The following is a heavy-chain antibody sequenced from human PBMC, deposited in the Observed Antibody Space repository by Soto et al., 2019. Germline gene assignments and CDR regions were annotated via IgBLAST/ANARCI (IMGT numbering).Heavy chain of an antibody. D-gene: IGHD5-12*01. CDR2: IYYSGST. CDR3: ARGEVATIPGPFDY. CDR1: GGSISSGGYY. V-gene: IGHV4-31*03. Sequence: QVQLQESGPGLVKPSQTLSLTCTVSGGSISSGGYYWSWIRQHPGKGLEWIGYIYYSGSTYYNPSLKIRVTISVDTSKNHFSLKLSSVTAADTAVYYCARGEVATIPGPFDYWGQGTLVTVSS. J-gene: IGHJ4*02.